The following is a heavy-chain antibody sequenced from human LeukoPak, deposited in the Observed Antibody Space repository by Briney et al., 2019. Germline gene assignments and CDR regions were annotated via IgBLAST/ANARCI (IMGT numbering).Heavy chain of an antibody. J-gene: IGHJ4*02. CDR2: ISCFNRDT. CDR3: ARDPSNTSGYRVYHDY. D-gene: IGHD5/OR15-5a*01. Sequence: ASVKVSCKASGYTFNKYGISWVRQAPGQGLEWMGWISCFNRDTRYAQKFQARVTMTTDTSTSTVYMELRSLRSDYTAVDYCARDPSNTSGYRVYHDYWGQGALVTVSS. V-gene: IGHV1-18*01. CDR1: GYTFNKYG.